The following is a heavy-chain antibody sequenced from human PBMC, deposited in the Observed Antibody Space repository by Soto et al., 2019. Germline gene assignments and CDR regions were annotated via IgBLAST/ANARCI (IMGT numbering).Heavy chain of an antibody. CDR3: AKDLIRVGATDYYYYGMDV. CDR2: ISYDGSNK. CDR1: GFTFSSYG. J-gene: IGHJ6*02. D-gene: IGHD1-26*01. V-gene: IGHV3-30*18. Sequence: GGSPRLSCAAPGFTFSSYGIPRVRPAPGKGLAWLAVISYDGSNKYYADSVKGRFTISRDNSKNTLYLQMNSLRAEDTAVYYCAKDLIRVGATDYYYYGMDVWGQGTTDTVSS.